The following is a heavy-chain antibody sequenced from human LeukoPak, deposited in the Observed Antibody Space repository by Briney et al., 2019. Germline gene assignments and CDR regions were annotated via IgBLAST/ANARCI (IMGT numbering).Heavy chain of an antibody. V-gene: IGHV4-34*01. Sequence: PSETLSLTCAVYGGSFSGYYWSWIRQPPGKGLEWIGEINHSGSTNYSPSLKSRVTISVDTSKNQFSLKLSSVTAADTAVYYCARNKWLLGRVFDYWGQGTLVTVSS. J-gene: IGHJ4*02. CDR3: ARNKWLLGRVFDY. CDR1: GGSFSGYY. D-gene: IGHD5-12*01. CDR2: INHSGST.